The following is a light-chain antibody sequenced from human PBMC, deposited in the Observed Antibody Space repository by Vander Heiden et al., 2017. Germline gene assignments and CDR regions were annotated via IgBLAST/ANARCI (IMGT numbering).Light chain of an antibody. CDR3: QQYDYVPHT. Sequence: DIQMTQSPSSLSASVGDRVTITCQASQDIRSYLNWYQHKPGTAPKLLIYDASNLETGVSSRFSGSGSGTDYTFTITSLQPEDIATYYCQQYDYVPHTFGQGTKLEIQ. CDR2: DAS. CDR1: QDIRSY. V-gene: IGKV1-33*01. J-gene: IGKJ2*01.